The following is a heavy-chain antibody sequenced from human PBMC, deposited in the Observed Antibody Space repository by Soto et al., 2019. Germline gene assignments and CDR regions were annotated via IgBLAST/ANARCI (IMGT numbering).Heavy chain of an antibody. D-gene: IGHD6-13*01. J-gene: IGHJ4*02. CDR2: TYYRSKWYN. V-gene: IGHV6-1*01. CDR1: GDSVSSNSAA. CDR3: ARDHPIHYSSSFPFDY. Sequence: SQTLSLTCVISGDSVSSNSAAWNWIRQSPSRGLEWLGRTYYRSKWYNDYAVSVKSRITINPDTSKNQFSLQLNSVTPEDTAVYYCARDHPIHYSSSFPFDYWGQGTLVTVSS.